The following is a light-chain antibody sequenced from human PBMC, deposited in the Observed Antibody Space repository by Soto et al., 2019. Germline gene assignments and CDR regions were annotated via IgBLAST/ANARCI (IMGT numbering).Light chain of an antibody. V-gene: IGKV1-27*01. J-gene: IGKJ1*01. CDR3: QKYNSAPET. CDR1: QRIGSW. CDR2: AAS. Sequence: DIQMTQSHSTLSVSVGDRVSITCRASQRIGSWLAWYQQKPGKVPKLLIYAASTLQSGVPSRFSGSGSGTDFTLTISSLQPEDVATYYCQKYNSAPETFGQGTKVDIK.